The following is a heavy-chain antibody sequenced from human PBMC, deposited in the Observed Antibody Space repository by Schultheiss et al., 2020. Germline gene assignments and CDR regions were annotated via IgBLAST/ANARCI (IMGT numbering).Heavy chain of an antibody. CDR2: IYYSGST. V-gene: IGHV4-39*01. J-gene: IGHJ4*02. Sequence: SETLSLTCTVSGGSISSSSYYWGWIRQPPGMGLEWIGSIYYSGSTYYNPSLKSRLTISVNTSQNQFSLKLSEVTAADTDVYYCARLSGTYGSDCDYWGQGTLVTVSS. D-gene: IGHD1-26*01. CDR3: ARLSGTYGSDCDY. CDR1: GGSISSSSYY.